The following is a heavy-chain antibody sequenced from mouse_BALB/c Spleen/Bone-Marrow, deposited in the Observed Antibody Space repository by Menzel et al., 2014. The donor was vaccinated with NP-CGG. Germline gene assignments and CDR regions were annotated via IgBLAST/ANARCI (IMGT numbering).Heavy chain of an antibody. Sequence: DVKLAESGGGLVQPGGSRKLSCAASGFTFSSFGMHWVRQAPEKGLEWVAYISNGSSTIYYADTVKGRFTISRDNPKNTLFLQMTSLRSEDTAMYYCARKGAMITHYYAMDYWGQGTSVTVSS. J-gene: IGHJ4*01. D-gene: IGHD2-4*01. CDR2: ISNGSSTI. V-gene: IGHV5-17*02. CDR1: GFTFSSFG. CDR3: ARKGAMITHYYAMDY.